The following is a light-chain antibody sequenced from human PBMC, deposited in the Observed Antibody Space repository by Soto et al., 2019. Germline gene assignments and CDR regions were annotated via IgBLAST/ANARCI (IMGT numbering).Light chain of an antibody. CDR3: QQYYSYPGT. CDR1: QGISSY. V-gene: IGKV1-8*01. CDR2: AAS. J-gene: IGKJ3*01. Sequence: AIRMTQSPSSLSASTGDRVTITCRASQGISSYVAWYQQKPGKAPKLLIYAASTLQSGVPSRFSGSGSGTDFTLTISCLQSEDFATYYCQQYYSYPGTFGPGTKMDIK.